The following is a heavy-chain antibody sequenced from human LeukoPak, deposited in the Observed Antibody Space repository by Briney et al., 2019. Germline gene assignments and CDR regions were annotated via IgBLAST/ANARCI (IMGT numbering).Heavy chain of an antibody. J-gene: IGHJ4*02. D-gene: IGHD3-22*01. CDR1: GFTFSSYE. Sequence: GGSLRLSCAAFGFTFSSYEMNWVRQAPRKGLEWVSYISSSGSTIYYADSVKGRFTISRDNAKNSLYLQMNSLRAEDTAVYYCARAPRHYYDSSGYVDYWGQGTLVTVSS. CDR2: ISSSGSTI. V-gene: IGHV3-48*03. CDR3: ARAPRHYYDSSGYVDY.